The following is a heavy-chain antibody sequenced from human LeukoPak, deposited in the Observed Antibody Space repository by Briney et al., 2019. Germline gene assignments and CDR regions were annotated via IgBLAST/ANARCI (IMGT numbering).Heavy chain of an antibody. CDR1: GFTVSSNY. CDR3: ARGPYSSGWYGLDY. V-gene: IGHV3-53*01. J-gene: IGHJ4*02. Sequence: PGGSLRLSCAASGFTVSSNYMSWVRQAPGKGLEWVSVIYSSGSAYYADSVKCRFTISRDNSNNTLYLQINGLRAEDTAVYYCARGPYSSGWYGLDYWGQGTLVTVS. D-gene: IGHD6-19*01. CDR2: IYSSGSA.